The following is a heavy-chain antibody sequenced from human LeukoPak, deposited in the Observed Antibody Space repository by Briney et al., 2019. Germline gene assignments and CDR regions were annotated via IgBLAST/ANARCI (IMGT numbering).Heavy chain of an antibody. J-gene: IGHJ5*02. CDR1: RFTFSSSG. CDR2: IRYDGTKK. Sequence: GGSLRLSCGASRFTFSSSGMHWVRQAPGKGLEWVAFIRYDGTKKYYADSVKGRFTISRDNSKNTLYLQMNSLRAEDTAVYYCAKDRRDWFDPWGQGTLVTVSS. CDR3: AKDRRDWFDP. V-gene: IGHV3-30*02.